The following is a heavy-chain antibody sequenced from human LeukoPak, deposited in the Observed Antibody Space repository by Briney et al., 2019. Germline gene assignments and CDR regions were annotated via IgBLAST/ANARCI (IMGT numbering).Heavy chain of an antibody. CDR3: ARDSSFFAPGVYYMDY. V-gene: IGHV3-30*04. CDR2: ISYDGSNK. Sequence: GGSLRLSCAASGFTFSSYAMHWVRQAPGKGLEWVAVISYDGSNKYYADSVKGRFTISRDNAKNSLYLQMNSLRAEDTAVYYCARDSSFFAPGVYYMDYWGQGTLVTVSS. J-gene: IGHJ4*02. D-gene: IGHD6-6*01. CDR1: GFTFSSYA.